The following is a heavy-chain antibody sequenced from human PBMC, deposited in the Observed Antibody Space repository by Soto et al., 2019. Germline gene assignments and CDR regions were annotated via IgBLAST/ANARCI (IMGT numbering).Heavy chain of an antibody. J-gene: IGHJ3*02. Sequence: QVQLQQWGAGLLKPSETLSLTCAVYGGSFSGYYWSWIRQPPGKGLEWIGEINHSGSTNYNPSLKSRVTISVDTSKNQFSLKLSSVTAADTAVYYCARDNDSSGYSFGPPQSPNSRGSAFDIWGQGTMVTVSS. V-gene: IGHV4-34*01. D-gene: IGHD3-22*01. CDR3: ARDNDSSGYSFGPPQSPNSRGSAFDI. CDR1: GGSFSGYY. CDR2: INHSGST.